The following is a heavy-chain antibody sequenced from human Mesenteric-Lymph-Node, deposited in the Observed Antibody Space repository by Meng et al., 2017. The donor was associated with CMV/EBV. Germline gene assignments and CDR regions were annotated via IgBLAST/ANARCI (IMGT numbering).Heavy chain of an antibody. V-gene: IGHV1-2*02. Sequence: ASVKVSCKASGYTFTGYYVHWVRQAPGQGLECIGWINPNSGGTKYVQKFQGRVTMTRDTSISTAYMELSSLRSDDTAVYYCAKWPFLEWLLLGEGGMDVWGQGTTVTVSS. CDR3: AKWPFLEWLLLGEGGMDV. CDR2: INPNSGGT. J-gene: IGHJ6*02. D-gene: IGHD3-3*01. CDR1: GYTFTGYY.